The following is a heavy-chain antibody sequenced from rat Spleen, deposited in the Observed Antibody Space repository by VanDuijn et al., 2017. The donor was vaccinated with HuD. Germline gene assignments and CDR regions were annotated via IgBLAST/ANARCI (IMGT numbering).Heavy chain of an antibody. CDR3: ARDNNYKAY. D-gene: IGHD1-10*01. CDR1: GYSITSSYR. Sequence: EVQLQESGPGLVKPSQSLSLTCSVTGYSITSSYRWNWIRKFPGNKLEWMGYINGAGSTNYNPSLKSRISITRDTSKNQVFLQVNSVTTEDTATYYCARDNNYKAYWGQGVMVTVSS. CDR2: INGAGST. J-gene: IGHJ2*01. V-gene: IGHV3-3*01.